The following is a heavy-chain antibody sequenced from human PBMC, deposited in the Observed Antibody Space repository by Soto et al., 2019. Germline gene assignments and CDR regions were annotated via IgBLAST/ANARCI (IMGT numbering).Heavy chain of an antibody. D-gene: IGHD6-19*01. J-gene: IGHJ4*02. CDR3: ARTLSSGWPRSRYPFDY. CDR2: ISSSSSTI. Sequence: GGSLRLSCAASGFTFSSYSMNWVRQAPGKGLEWVSYISSSSSTIYYADSVKGRFTISRDNAKNSLYLQMNSLRAEDTAVYYCARTLSSGWPRSRYPFDYWGQGTLVTVSS. V-gene: IGHV3-48*01. CDR1: GFTFSSYS.